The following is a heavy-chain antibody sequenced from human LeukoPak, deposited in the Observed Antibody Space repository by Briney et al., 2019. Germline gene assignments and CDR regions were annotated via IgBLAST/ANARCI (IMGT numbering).Heavy chain of an antibody. CDR2: MNPNSGNT. CDR1: GYTFTSYD. D-gene: IGHD5-18*01. Sequence: GASVKVSCKASGYTFTSYDINWVRQATGQGLEWMGWMNPNSGNTGYAQKFQGRVTMTRNTSISTAYMELSSPRSEDTAVYYCARVGTWIQLWTNYYYYYYMDVWGKGTTVTVSS. CDR3: ARVGTWIQLWTNYYYYYYMDV. V-gene: IGHV1-8*01. J-gene: IGHJ6*03.